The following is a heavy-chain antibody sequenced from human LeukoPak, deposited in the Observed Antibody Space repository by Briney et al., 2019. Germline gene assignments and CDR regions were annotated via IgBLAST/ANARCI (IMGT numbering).Heavy chain of an antibody. Sequence: GSVKVSCKASGYTFTSYDINWVRQATGQGLEWMGWMNPNSGNTGYAQKFQGRVTMTRNTSISTAYMELSSLRSEDTAVYYCARVLATVGDYIPDYWGQGTLVTVSS. D-gene: IGHD4-17*01. CDR3: ARVLATVGDYIPDY. V-gene: IGHV1-8*01. CDR2: MNPNSGNT. CDR1: GYTFTSYD. J-gene: IGHJ4*02.